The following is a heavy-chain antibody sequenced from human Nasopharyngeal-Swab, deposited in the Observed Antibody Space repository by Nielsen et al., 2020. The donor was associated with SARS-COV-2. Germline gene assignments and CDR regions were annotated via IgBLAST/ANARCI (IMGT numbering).Heavy chain of an antibody. V-gene: IGHV1-2*05. CDR3: AREVLGIAATGYYGMDV. CDR2: INPNSGGT. Sequence: ASVTVSCKASVYTFTCYYMHWVRQAPGQGLEWMGRINPNSGGTNYAQKFQGRVTMTRDTSISTAYMELSRLRSDDTVVYYCAREVLGIAATGYYGMDVWGQGTTVTVSS. J-gene: IGHJ6*02. CDR1: VYTFTCYY. D-gene: IGHD6-13*01.